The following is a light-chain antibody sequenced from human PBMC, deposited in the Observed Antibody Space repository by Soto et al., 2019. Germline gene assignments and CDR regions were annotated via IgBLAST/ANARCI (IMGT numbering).Light chain of an antibody. CDR2: GAS. Sequence: EIVLTQSPGTLSLSPGERATLSCRASQSVSSSYLAWYQQKPGQAPRLLIYGASSRATGIPDRFSGSASGTDFALTISRLEPEDFAVYYCQQYDRSPWTFGQPTKVEIK. CDR3: QQYDRSPWT. V-gene: IGKV3-20*01. J-gene: IGKJ1*01. CDR1: QSVSSSY.